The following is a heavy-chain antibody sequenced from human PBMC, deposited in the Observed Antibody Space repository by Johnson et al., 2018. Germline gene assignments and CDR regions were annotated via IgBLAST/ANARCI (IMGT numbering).Heavy chain of an antibody. D-gene: IGHD4-11*01. Sequence: VQLVESGGGLVQPGRSLRLSCTASGFTFGDYAMSWFRQAPGKGLEWVGFIRSKAYGGTTEYAASVKGRFTISRDDSKSIAYLQMNSLKTEDTAVYYCTRDARSNDEPYYYYGYMDVGGKGTTVTGSS. CDR2: IRSKAYGGTT. CDR1: GFTFGDYA. V-gene: IGHV3-49*03. CDR3: TRDARSNDEPYYYYGYMDV. J-gene: IGHJ6*03.